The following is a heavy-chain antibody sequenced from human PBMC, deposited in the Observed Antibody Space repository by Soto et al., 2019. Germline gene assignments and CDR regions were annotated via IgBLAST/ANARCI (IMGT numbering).Heavy chain of an antibody. CDR3: ARNEYSTTFYYYGMDV. V-gene: IGHV1-69*01. D-gene: IGHD6-6*01. J-gene: IGHJ6*02. CDR1: GGTFSSYA. CDR2: IIPIFGTA. Sequence: QVQLVQSGAEVKKPGSSVKVSCKASGGTFSSYAITWMRQAPGQGLEWMGRIIPIFGTANYNQKFQGRVTITADESTSTAYMELSSLRSEDTAVYYCARNEYSTTFYYYGMDVWGQGTTVTVSS.